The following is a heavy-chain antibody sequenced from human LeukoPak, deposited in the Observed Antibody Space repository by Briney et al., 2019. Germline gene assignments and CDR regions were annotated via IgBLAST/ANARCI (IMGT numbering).Heavy chain of an antibody. J-gene: IGHJ4*02. Sequence: YPGGSLRLSCAASGFTFSNSWMSWVRQAPGKGLEWVSAISGSGGSTYYADSVKGRITISRDNSKNTLYLQMNSLRAEDTAVYYCAKLSFVMITFGGVIAYWGQGTLVTVSS. CDR2: ISGSGGST. CDR3: AKLSFVMITFGGVIAY. CDR1: GFTFSNSW. V-gene: IGHV3-23*01. D-gene: IGHD3-16*02.